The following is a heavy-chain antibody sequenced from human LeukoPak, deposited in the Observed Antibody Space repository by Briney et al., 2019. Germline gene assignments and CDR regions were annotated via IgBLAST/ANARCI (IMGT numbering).Heavy chain of an antibody. CDR1: GFTFSSYS. D-gene: IGHD3-16*01. CDR3: AGTKYIGAAIDY. CDR2: LKSDGSST. J-gene: IGHJ4*02. V-gene: IGHV3-74*01. Sequence: GGSLRLSCAASGFTFSSYSMHWVRQAPGKGLMWVSRLKSDGSSTGYAGSVKGRFTISRDYAKNTLYLQMNSLRVEDTAVYYCAGTKYIGAAIDYWGQGTLVTVSS.